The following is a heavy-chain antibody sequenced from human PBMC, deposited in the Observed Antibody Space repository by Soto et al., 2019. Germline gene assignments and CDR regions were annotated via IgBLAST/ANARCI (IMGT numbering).Heavy chain of an antibody. V-gene: IGHV3-21*04. CDR2: ISVSSSYI. CDR1: RSAFSSYS. Sequence: GGSLRLSCVASRSAFSSYSISWVRQDPGRGLEWFSSISVSSSYIYYAPSVKGRFIISRDNDTTPVYLQLKNLTADDTAVYYCATIQPSAPRCGMDVWGQGTMVTVSS. J-gene: IGHJ6*02. CDR3: ATIQPSAPRCGMDV. D-gene: IGHD2-2*01.